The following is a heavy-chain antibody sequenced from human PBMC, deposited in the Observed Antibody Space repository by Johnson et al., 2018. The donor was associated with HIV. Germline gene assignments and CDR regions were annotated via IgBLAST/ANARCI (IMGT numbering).Heavy chain of an antibody. Sequence: QVQLVESGGGVVQPERSLRLSCAASGFTFSSYGMHWVRQAPGKGLEWVAVIWYDGSNKYYADSVKGRFTISRDNSKNTLYLQMNSLRAEDTAVYYCAKELALYSSGYGGDAFDIWGQGTMVTVSS. CDR3: AKELALYSSGYGGDAFDI. CDR1: GFTFSSYG. CDR2: IWYDGSNK. V-gene: IGHV3-33*06. J-gene: IGHJ3*02. D-gene: IGHD6-19*01.